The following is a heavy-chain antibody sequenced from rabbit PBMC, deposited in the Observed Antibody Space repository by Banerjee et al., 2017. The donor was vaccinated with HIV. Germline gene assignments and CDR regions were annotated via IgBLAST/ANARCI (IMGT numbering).Heavy chain of an antibody. J-gene: IGHJ2*01. D-gene: IGHD3-1*01. CDR2: IYAGSSGST. Sequence: QEQLVESGGGLVQPEGSLTLTCTASGFSFSSSYWICWVRQAPGKGLEWIACIYAGSSGSTYYASWAKGRFTISKTSSTTVTLQMTSLTAADTATYFCARGWGAGGYEYFNPWGPGTLVTVS. CDR3: ARGWGAGGYEYFNP. V-gene: IGHV1S45*01. CDR1: GFSFSSSYW.